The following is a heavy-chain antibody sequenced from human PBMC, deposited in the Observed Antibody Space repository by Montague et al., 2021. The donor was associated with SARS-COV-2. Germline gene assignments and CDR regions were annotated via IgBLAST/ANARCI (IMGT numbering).Heavy chain of an antibody. V-gene: IGHV4-4*02. CDR2: IHHSGSN. Sequence: SETLSLTCAVSGGSISSSNWWSLVRQPPEKGLELIGEIHHSGSNNFNPPLKSLVTISEDKSKNQLSLKLSSVTAADTAVYYCSRGHLWVVPATLGFGVYYYYGLDVWGQGTTVTVAS. CDR1: GGSISSSNW. D-gene: IGHD2-2*01. J-gene: IGHJ6*02. CDR3: SRGHLWVVPATLGFGVYYYYGLDV.